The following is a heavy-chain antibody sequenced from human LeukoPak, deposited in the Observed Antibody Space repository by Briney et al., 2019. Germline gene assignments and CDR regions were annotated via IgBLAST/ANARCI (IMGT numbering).Heavy chain of an antibody. CDR2: IYSSGST. J-gene: IGHJ4*02. CDR1: GGSISSYY. D-gene: IGHD6-19*01. Sequence: SETLSLTCTVSGGSISSYYWSWIRQPPGKGLEYIGYIYSSGSTNYNPSLKSRVTISVDTSKKQFSLKLSSVTAADTAVYYCARGDTSGWYPFDYWGQGTLVTVSS. CDR3: ARGDTSGWYPFDY. V-gene: IGHV4-59*01.